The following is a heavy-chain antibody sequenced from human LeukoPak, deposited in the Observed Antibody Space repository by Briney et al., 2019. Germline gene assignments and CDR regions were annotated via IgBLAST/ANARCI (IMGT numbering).Heavy chain of an antibody. CDR1: GYTFTGYY. D-gene: IGHD3-22*01. J-gene: IGHJ1*01. Sequence: ASVEVSCKASGYTFTGYYMHWVRQAPGQGLEWMGWINPNSGGTNYAQKFQGRVTMTRDTSISTAYMELSRLRSDDTAVYYCARVPTSLYYDSSGYFEYFQHWGQGTLVTVSS. CDR2: INPNSGGT. CDR3: ARVPTSLYYDSSGYFEYFQH. V-gene: IGHV1-2*02.